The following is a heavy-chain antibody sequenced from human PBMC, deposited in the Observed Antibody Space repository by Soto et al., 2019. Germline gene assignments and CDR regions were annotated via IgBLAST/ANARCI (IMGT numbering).Heavy chain of an antibody. D-gene: IGHD6-6*01. CDR2: IISILDIP. CDR3: ARENGTSSLDY. Sequence: QVPLVQSGAEVKKPGSSVKVSCEASGGTVSAYTINWVRQAPGQGLEWMGRIISILDIPNYAQKFQGRLTIIADTSTSTTYMELRNLRFEATATYYCARENGTSSLDYWGQGTLVTVSS. J-gene: IGHJ4*02. CDR1: GGTVSAYT. V-gene: IGHV1-69*02.